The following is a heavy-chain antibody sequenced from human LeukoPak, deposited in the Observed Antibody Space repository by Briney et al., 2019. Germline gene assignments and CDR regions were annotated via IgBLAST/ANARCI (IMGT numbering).Heavy chain of an antibody. CDR2: INSDGSST. D-gene: IGHD2-2*01. V-gene: IGHV3-74*01. CDR1: GFTFSTYW. Sequence: GGSLRLSCAASGFTFSTYWMHWVRQAPGTGLVWVSLINSDGSSTNYADSVKGRFTISRDNAKNTLYLQMNSLRAEDTAIYYCATDVPAATTFGYWGQGTLVTVSS. CDR3: ATDVPAATTFGY. J-gene: IGHJ4*02.